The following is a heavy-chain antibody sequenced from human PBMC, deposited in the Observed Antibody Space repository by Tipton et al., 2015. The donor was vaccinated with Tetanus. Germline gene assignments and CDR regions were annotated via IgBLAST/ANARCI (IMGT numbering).Heavy chain of an antibody. CDR3: GKQNGGRWVVDH. CDR1: GFAFDKYA. Sequence: SLRLSCTASGFAFDKYAMNWVRQAPGKGLEWVANIKQDGTDYRYVDSVKGRFTISRDNAKNSLYLQMNSLSADDTAVYYCGKQNGGRWVVDHWGQGTLVTVSS. V-gene: IGHV3-7*03. CDR2: IKQDGTDY. J-gene: IGHJ4*02. D-gene: IGHD4-23*01.